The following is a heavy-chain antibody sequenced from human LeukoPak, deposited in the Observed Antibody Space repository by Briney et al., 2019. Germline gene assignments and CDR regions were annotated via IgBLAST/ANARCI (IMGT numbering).Heavy chain of an antibody. D-gene: IGHD3-10*01. CDR2: NYYSART. Sequence: SETLSLTCTVCVGSLSSSSYLWGWIRQPPGKGLEWIGCNYYSARTYYNPSLRSRVTISVDTSKTQFSLKLSSVTAANTAVYYCAAYTMIRGLPNWGQGTLVTVSS. J-gene: IGHJ4*02. V-gene: IGHV4-39*01. CDR1: VGSLSSSSYL. CDR3: AAYTMIRGLPN.